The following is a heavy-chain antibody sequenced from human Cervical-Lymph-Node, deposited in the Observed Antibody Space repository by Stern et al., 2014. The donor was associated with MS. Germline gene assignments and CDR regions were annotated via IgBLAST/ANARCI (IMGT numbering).Heavy chain of an antibody. Sequence: VQLVESGGGVVQPGRSLRLSCAASGFTFSSYGMHWVRQAPGKGLEWVAVISYDGSNKYYADSVKGRFTISRDNSKNTLYLQMNSLRAEDTAVYYCAKDEYGEESGYWGQGTLVTVSS. CDR1: GFTFSSYG. V-gene: IGHV3-30*18. D-gene: IGHD4-17*01. CDR3: AKDEYGEESGY. J-gene: IGHJ4*02. CDR2: ISYDGSNK.